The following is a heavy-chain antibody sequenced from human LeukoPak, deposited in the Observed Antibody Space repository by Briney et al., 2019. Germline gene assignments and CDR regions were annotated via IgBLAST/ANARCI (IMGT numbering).Heavy chain of an antibody. J-gene: IGHJ4*02. Sequence: PGGSLRLSCAASGFTFSSYAMSWVRQAPGKGLEWVSSISSSSSYIYYADSVKGRFTISRDNAKNSLYLQMNSLRAEDTAVYYCARGRGLLFPLGYWGQGTLVTVSS. CDR1: GFTFSSYA. V-gene: IGHV3-21*01. CDR2: ISSSSSYI. CDR3: ARGRGLLFPLGY. D-gene: IGHD2-15*01.